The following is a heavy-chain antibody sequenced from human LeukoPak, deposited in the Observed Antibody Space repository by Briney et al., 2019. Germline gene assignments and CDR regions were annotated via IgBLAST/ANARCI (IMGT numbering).Heavy chain of an antibody. Sequence: PGGSLRLSCAASGFTFSSYWMSWVRQAPGKGLEWVANIKKDGSEKYYVDSVKGRFTISRDSSKNTLYLQMNSLRAEDTAVYYCAKSGSASSGYYCDCWGQGTLVTVSS. CDR3: AKSGSASSGYYCDC. V-gene: IGHV3-7*01. CDR1: GFTFSSYW. CDR2: IKKDGSEK. D-gene: IGHD3-22*01. J-gene: IGHJ4*02.